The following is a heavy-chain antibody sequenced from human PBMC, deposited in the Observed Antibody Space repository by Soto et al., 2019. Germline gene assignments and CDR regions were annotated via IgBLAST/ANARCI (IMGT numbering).Heavy chain of an antibody. V-gene: IGHV5-51*01. CDR1: GYSFASYW. J-gene: IGHJ5*02. Sequence: XESLKISCKGSGYSFASYWIGWVRQMPGKGLEWMGIIYPGDSDTRYSPSFQGQVTISADKSISTAYLQWSSLKASDTAMYYCARRKHPARYCSGGSCSMYNWFDPWGQGTLVTVSS. CDR3: ARRKHPARYCSGGSCSMYNWFDP. CDR2: IYPGDSDT. D-gene: IGHD2-15*01.